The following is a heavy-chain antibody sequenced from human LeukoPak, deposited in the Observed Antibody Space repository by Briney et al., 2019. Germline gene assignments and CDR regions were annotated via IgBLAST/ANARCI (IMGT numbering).Heavy chain of an antibody. CDR2: TSYDGARE. J-gene: IGHJ4*02. D-gene: IGHD6-19*01. CDR3: AKDKDAWGSSGWYKFDY. V-gene: IGHV3-30*18. Sequence: GGSLTLSCAASGVTFSSYGMHWVRQAPPKGLEGVAVTSYDGARENYAHSVKGRFTISRDNSKNTLYLQMHTLRAEDTALYCCAKDKDAWGSSGWYKFDYWGQGTQVTV. CDR1: GVTFSSYG.